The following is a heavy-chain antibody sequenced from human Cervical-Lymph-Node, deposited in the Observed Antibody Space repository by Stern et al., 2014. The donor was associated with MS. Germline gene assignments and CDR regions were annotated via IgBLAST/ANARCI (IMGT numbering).Heavy chain of an antibody. Sequence: QLQLQESGPGLVKPSETLSLTCAVSGGSISSSDYYWGWIRQPPGKGLEWIGRIHESGSTFYNPSLKSRVPIYSATSKTQFSLRLSSVTAADTAMYYCARGLLWFGELKVNGFDPWGQGTLVTVSS. V-gene: IGHV4-39*01. D-gene: IGHD3-10*01. CDR2: IHESGST. CDR1: GGSISSSDYY. J-gene: IGHJ5*02. CDR3: ARGLLWFGELKVNGFDP.